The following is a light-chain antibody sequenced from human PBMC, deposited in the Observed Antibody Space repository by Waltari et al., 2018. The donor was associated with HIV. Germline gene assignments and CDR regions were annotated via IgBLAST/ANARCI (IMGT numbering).Light chain of an antibody. CDR3: QQYNNWPPWT. J-gene: IGKJ1*01. CDR1: QSVRSN. CDR2: GAS. Sequence: EIVMTQSPATLSVSPGERATLSCRASQSVRSNLAWYQQKPGQAPRLLIYGASPRATGIPARCSGRGSGTEFTLSISSLQSEDFAVYYCQQYNNWPPWTFGQGTKVEIK. V-gene: IGKV3-15*01.